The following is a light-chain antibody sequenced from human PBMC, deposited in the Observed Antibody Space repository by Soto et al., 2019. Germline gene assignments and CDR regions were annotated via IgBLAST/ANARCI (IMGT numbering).Light chain of an antibody. J-gene: IGKJ4*01. Sequence: IVLTQSPGTLSLSPEERATLSCRASQSVSSSYLVWYQQRPGQPPRLLIYGTSTRAAGISDRFSGSGSGTDFTLTIYRLEPGDSAVYYCEQYGTSVLTFGRGTKV. V-gene: IGKV3-20*01. CDR2: GTS. CDR3: EQYGTSVLT. CDR1: QSVSSSY.